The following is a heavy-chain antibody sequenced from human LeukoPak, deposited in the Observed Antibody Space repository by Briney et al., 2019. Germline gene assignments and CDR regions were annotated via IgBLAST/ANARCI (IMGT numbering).Heavy chain of an antibody. D-gene: IGHD2-8*01. CDR1: GYTFTGYY. J-gene: IGHJ5*02. CDR3: ARELVLMVYANWFDP. Sequence: GASVKVSCKASGYTFTGYYMHWVRQAPGQGLEWMGWINPNSGGTNYAQKFQGRVTMTRDTSISTAYMELSRLRSDDTAVYYCARELVLMVYANWFDPWGQGTLVTVSS. V-gene: IGHV1-2*02. CDR2: INPNSGGT.